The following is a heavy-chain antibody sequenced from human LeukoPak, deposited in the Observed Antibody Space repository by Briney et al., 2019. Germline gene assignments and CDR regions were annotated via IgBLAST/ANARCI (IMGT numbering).Heavy chain of an antibody. Sequence: GGSLRLSCAASGFTFNYAWMSWVRQAPGKGLEWVSAISGSGGSTYYADSVKGRFTISRDNSKNTLYLQMNSLRAEDTAVYYCAKARRIAAAGKAFDYWGQGTLVTVSS. J-gene: IGHJ4*02. V-gene: IGHV3-23*01. CDR3: AKARRIAAAGKAFDY. D-gene: IGHD6-13*01. CDR2: ISGSGGST. CDR1: GFTFNYAW.